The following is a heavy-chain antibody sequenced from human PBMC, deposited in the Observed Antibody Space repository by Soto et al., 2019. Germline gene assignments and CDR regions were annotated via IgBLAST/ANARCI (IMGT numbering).Heavy chain of an antibody. V-gene: IGHV4-59*01. J-gene: IGHJ4*02. D-gene: IGHD4-4*01. Sequence: ETLSLTCTASGASISSSYWSWIRQSPERGLEWIAYVYHTGATNYNPSLKSRVTISLDTSKGQFSLNLTSLTTADTAVYFCARGGNRYSNVASGVGGFDYWGQGSLVTVSS. CDR1: GASISSSY. CDR3: ARGGNRYSNVASGVGGFDY. CDR2: VYHTGAT.